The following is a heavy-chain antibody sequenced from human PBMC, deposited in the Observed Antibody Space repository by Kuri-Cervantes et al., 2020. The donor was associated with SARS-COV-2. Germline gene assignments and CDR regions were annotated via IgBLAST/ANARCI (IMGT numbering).Heavy chain of an antibody. J-gene: IGHJ5*02. CDR2: INHSGST. D-gene: IGHD6-13*01. Sequence: GSLRLSCAVYGGSFSGYYWSWIRQPPGKGLEWIGEINHSGSTNYNPSLKSRVTISVDTSKNQFSLKLSSVTAADTAVYYCARGAAAPLYNWLDPSGQGDQVTVSS. V-gene: IGHV4-34*01. CDR3: ARGAAAPLYNWLDP. CDR1: GGSFSGYY.